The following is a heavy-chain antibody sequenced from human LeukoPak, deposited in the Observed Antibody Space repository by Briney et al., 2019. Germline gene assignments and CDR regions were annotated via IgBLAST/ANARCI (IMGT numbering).Heavy chain of an antibody. CDR3: ARVAAAGNYYFDY. Sequence: SETLSLTCTVSGGSISSSSYYWGWIRQPPGKGLEWIGSIYYSGSTYYNPSLKSRVTISIDTSKNQFSLKLSSVTAADTAVYFCARVAAAGNYYFDYWGQGTLVTISS. J-gene: IGHJ4*02. D-gene: IGHD6-13*01. CDR1: GGSISSSSYY. V-gene: IGHV4-39*07. CDR2: IYYSGST.